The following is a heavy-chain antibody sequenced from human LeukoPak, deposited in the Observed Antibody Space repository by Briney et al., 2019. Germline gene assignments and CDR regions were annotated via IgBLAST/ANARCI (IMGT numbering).Heavy chain of an antibody. CDR3: ARAGTCSSTSCDGGIGY. V-gene: IGHV3-21*06. CDR2: ISTTSTYI. Sequence: PGGSLRLSCAASGFAFSSYNMKWVRQAPGKGLEWVSFISTTSTYIYYADSVKGRFTVSRDNSKNLLYLQMDSLRVEDTAVYYCARAGTCSSTSCDGGIGYWGQGTLVTVSS. CDR1: GFAFSSYN. J-gene: IGHJ4*02. D-gene: IGHD2-2*01.